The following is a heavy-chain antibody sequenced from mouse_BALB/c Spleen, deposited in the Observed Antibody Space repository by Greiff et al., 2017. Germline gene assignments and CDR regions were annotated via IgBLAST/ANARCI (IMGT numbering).Heavy chain of an antibody. J-gene: IGHJ4*01. CDR2: ISYDGSN. V-gene: IGHV3-6*02. D-gene: IGHD2-14*01. CDR3: ARESYYRYDDYAMDY. CDR1: GYSITSGYY. Sequence: ESGPGLVKPSQSLSLTCSVTGYSITSGYYWNWIRQFPGNKLEWMGYISYDGSNNYNPSLKNRISITRDTSKNQFFLKLNSVTTEDTATYYCARESYYRYDDYAMDYWGQGTSVTVSS.